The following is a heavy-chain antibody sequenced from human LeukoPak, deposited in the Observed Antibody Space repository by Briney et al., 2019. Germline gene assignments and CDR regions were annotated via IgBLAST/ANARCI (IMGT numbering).Heavy chain of an antibody. CDR2: TRGGGAGA. J-gene: IGHJ3*02. CDR1: GFTFSNFA. CDR3: AKASYSYCNDAFDI. V-gene: IGHV3-23*01. D-gene: IGHD3-10*01. Sequence: GGSLRLSCAASGFTFSNFAMAWVRQVPEKGLEWVSFTRGGGAGAHYADSVRGRFTISRDNSKNTLYLEMNSLRADDTAVYYCAKASYSYCNDAFDIWGHGTKVTVSS.